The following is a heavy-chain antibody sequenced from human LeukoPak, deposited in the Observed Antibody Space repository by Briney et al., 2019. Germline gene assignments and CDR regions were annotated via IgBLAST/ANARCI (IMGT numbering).Heavy chain of an antibody. V-gene: IGHV5-51*01. D-gene: IGHD3-10*01. CDR2: IYPGDSDI. CDR1: GYSFTSYW. CDR3: ARLMVEISLVRGVIITTPYYYDGMDV. Sequence: PGESLKISCKGPGYSFTSYWIGWVRQVPGKGLEWMGIIYPGDSDIRYSPSFQGQVTISADKSISTAYLQWGSLKASDTAMYYCARLMVEISLVRGVIITTPYYYDGMDVWGQGTTVTVSS. J-gene: IGHJ6*02.